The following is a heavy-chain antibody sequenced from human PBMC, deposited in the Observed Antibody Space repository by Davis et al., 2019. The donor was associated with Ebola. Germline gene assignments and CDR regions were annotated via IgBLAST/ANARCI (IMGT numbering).Heavy chain of an antibody. J-gene: IGHJ4*02. CDR3: ARGNILTGFHFDY. D-gene: IGHD3-9*01. Sequence: PGGSLRLSCAASGFTFSSYAMHWVRQAPGKGLEWVAVISYDGSNKYYADSVKGRFTISRDNSKNTLYLQMNSLRAEDTAVYYCARGNILTGFHFDYWGQGTLVTVSS. CDR1: GFTFSSYA. CDR2: ISYDGSNK. V-gene: IGHV3-30-3*01.